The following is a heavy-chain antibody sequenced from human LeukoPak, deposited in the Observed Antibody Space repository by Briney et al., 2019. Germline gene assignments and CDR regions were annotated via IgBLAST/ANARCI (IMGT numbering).Heavy chain of an antibody. Sequence: PWGSLRLSCAASGFTFSSYSMNWVRQAPGKGLEWVSAISGSGYSTYYADSVKGRFTISRDNFKNSLYLQMNSLRAEDTAVYYCARAWGPSYYYDSPTDYWGQGTLVTVSS. CDR2: ISGSGYST. D-gene: IGHD3-22*01. CDR3: ARAWGPSYYYDSPTDY. J-gene: IGHJ4*02. CDR1: GFTFSSYS. V-gene: IGHV3-23*01.